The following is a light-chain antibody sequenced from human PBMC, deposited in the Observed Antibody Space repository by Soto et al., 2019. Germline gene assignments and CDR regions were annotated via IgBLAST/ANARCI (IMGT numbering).Light chain of an antibody. CDR1: QSISSY. CDR2: AAS. J-gene: IGKJ4*01. V-gene: IGKV1-39*01. CDR3: QQSYSLGLT. Sequence: DIQMTQSPSSLSASVGDRVTITCRASQSISSYLNWYQQKPGKDPKLLIYAASSLQSGVPSRFSGSGSGTDFTLTISSLQPEDFATYYCQQSYSLGLTFGGGTQVEVK.